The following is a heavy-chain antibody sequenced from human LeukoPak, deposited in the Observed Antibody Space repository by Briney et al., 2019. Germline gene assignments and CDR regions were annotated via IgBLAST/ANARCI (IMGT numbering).Heavy chain of an antibody. CDR3: AKGQSAFGVVGHY. CDR2: ISGSGGST. J-gene: IGHJ4*02. V-gene: IGHV3-23*01. D-gene: IGHD3-3*01. Sequence: GGSLTLSCAASGFTFSSYAMSGVRQAPGKGLEWVLAISGSGGSTYYADSVKGRFTISRDNSKNTLYLQMNSLRAEDTAVYYCAKGQSAFGVVGHYWGQGTLVTVSS. CDR1: GFTFSSYA.